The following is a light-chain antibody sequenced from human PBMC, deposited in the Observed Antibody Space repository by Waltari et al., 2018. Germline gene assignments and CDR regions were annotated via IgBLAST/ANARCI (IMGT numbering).Light chain of an antibody. J-gene: IGLJ2*01. CDR1: STDVGPSHS. V-gene: IGLV2-14*03. CDR2: DVS. CDR3: SSYISSSTLEL. Sequence: QSALTQPAPLSGSPGQSLTISCTGTSTDVGPSHSASWYQQHPGKAPTLMIFDVSIRPSGVSNRVSGSKSGNTASLTISGLQAEDEADYYCSSYISSSTLELFGGGTSLTVL.